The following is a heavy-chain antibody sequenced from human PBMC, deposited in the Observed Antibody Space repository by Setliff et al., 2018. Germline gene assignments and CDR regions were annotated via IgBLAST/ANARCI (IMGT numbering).Heavy chain of an antibody. Sequence: PGGSLRLSCAASGFTFSSYAMSWVRQAPGKGLEWVSAISGSGGSTYYADSVKGRFTISRDNSKNTLYLQMNSLRAEDTAVYYCAKGRYYYDSSGSFFDYWGQGTLVTVSS. D-gene: IGHD3-22*01. V-gene: IGHV3-23*01. J-gene: IGHJ4*02. CDR1: GFTFSSYA. CDR3: AKGRYYYDSSGSFFDY. CDR2: ISGSGGST.